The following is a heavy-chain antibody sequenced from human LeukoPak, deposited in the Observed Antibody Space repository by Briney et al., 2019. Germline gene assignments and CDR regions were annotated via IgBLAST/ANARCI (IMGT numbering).Heavy chain of an antibody. V-gene: IGHV3-33*06. CDR2: IWHDGRSI. CDR1: GFSFSTHG. Sequence: GGSLRLSCVASGFSFSTHGMHWVRQAPGKGLEWVAVIWHDGRSIHSEDSVKGRFTISRDTSENTVYLQMNSLRAEDTAVYYCAKGFSTLWVNYFDDWGQGTPVTVSS. D-gene: IGHD2-21*01. J-gene: IGHJ4*02. CDR3: AKGFSTLWVNYFDD.